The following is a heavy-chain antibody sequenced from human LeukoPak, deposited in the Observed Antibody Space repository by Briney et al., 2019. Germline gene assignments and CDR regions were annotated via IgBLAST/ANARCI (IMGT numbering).Heavy chain of an antibody. CDR1: GFTFNNYD. CDR2: IDTAGDT. V-gene: IGHV3-13*01. Sequence: PGGSLRLSCAASGFTFNNYDIHWVRQATGKGLEWVSGIDTAGDTYYPDSVMGRFTISRENAKNSLYLQMNSLRAGDTAVYYCSVVSCSGGSCYFGDWGQGTLVTVSS. D-gene: IGHD2-15*01. CDR3: SVVSCSGGSCYFGD. J-gene: IGHJ4*02.